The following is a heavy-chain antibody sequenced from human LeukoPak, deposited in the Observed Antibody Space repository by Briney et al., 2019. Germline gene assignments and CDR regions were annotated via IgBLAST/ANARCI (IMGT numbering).Heavy chain of an antibody. CDR2: IYSGGST. V-gene: IGHV3-53*01. D-gene: IGHD2-8*01. CDR3: ARWGCTNGVCYNDY. CDR1: GFTVSSNY. Sequence: GGSLRLSCAASGFTVSSNYMSWVRQAPGKGLEWVSVIYSGGSTYYADSVKGRFTISRDNSKNTLYLQMNSLRAEDTAVYYCARWGCTNGVCYNDYWGQGTLVTVSS. J-gene: IGHJ4*02.